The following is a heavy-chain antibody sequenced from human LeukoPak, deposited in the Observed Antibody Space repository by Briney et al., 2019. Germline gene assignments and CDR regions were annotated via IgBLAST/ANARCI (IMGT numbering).Heavy chain of an antibody. Sequence: GGSLTLSCAVSGFTLISYWMHWVRQVPGKVLVRISRMHSDGRSTTYADSVKGRFTISRDNAKNTLFLQMKSLRVDDTAIYYCAREEMASRKWYFDLWGRGTLVTVSS. V-gene: IGHV3-74*01. CDR1: GFTLISYW. CDR2: MHSDGRST. J-gene: IGHJ2*01. D-gene: IGHD5-24*01. CDR3: AREEMASRKWYFDL.